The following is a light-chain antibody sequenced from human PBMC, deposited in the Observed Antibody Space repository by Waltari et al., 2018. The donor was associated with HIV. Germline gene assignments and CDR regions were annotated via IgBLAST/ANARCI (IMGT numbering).Light chain of an antibody. J-gene: IGLJ2*01. Sequence: QSVLTQPPSASGAPGQRVTISCSGSTSNIGVRFVYWYQQLPGAAPKLLRYRNDQRPSGGPDRCAGSKSGTSASLTSSGLRAEDEADYVCASWDDNPRTYVVFGGGTKLTVL. CDR2: RND. V-gene: IGLV1-47*01. CDR1: TSNIGVRF. CDR3: ASWDDNPRTYVV.